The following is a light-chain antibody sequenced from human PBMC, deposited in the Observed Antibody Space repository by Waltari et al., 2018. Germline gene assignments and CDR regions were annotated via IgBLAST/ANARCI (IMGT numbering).Light chain of an antibody. CDR3: YSTDNNGRGV. J-gene: IGLJ2*01. CDR2: EDK. CDR1: ALPKKY. Sequence: SYELTQPPSVSVSPGQTARITCSGDALPKKYAYWYQPRSGQTLVLVIYEDKKRPSGIPVRVSGSSSGTVATLTISGAQVEDEADYFCYSTDNNGRGVFGGGTKLTVL. V-gene: IGLV3-10*01.